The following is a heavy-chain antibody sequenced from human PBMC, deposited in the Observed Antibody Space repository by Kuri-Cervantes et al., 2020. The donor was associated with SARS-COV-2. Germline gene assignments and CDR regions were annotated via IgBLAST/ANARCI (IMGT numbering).Heavy chain of an antibody. CDR3: ARRSGYDLDFVY. CDR2: IYYSGST. D-gene: IGHD5-12*01. CDR1: GGSISSSSYY. V-gene: IGHV4-30-4*08. Sequence: SCTVSGGSISSSSYYWGWIRQPPGKGLEWIGYIYYSGSTYYNPSLKSRVTISVDTSKNQFSLELSSVTAADTAVYYCARRSGYDLDFVYWGQGTLVTVSS. J-gene: IGHJ4*02.